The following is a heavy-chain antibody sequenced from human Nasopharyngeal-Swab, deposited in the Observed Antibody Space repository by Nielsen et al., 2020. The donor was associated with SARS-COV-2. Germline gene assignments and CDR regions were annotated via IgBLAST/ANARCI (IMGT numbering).Heavy chain of an antibody. CDR1: GGSISSSSYY. Sequence: SETLSLTCTVSGGSISSSSYYWGWIRQPPGKGLEWIGSIYYSGSTYYNPSLKSRVTISVDTSKNQFSLKLSSVTAADTAVYYCARAKAYYYGSGSPDFDYWGQGTLVTVSS. CDR3: ARAKAYYYGSGSPDFDY. D-gene: IGHD3-10*01. J-gene: IGHJ4*02. V-gene: IGHV4-39*01. CDR2: IYYSGST.